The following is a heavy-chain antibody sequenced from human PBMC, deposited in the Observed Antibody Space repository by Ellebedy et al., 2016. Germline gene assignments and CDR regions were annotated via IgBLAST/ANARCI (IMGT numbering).Heavy chain of an antibody. CDR3: ARLYYYDSSGYYRGGFRSAFDI. D-gene: IGHD3-22*01. J-gene: IGHJ3*02. CDR2: IYPGNSDT. V-gene: IGHV5-51*01. Sequence: GGSLRLSCRGSGYRFTTYWIGWVRQMPGKGLEWMGIIYPGNSDTRYSPSFQGQVTISADKSISTAYLQWSSLKASDTALYYCARLYYYDSSGYYRGGFRSAFDIWGQGTMVTVSS. CDR1: GYRFTTYW.